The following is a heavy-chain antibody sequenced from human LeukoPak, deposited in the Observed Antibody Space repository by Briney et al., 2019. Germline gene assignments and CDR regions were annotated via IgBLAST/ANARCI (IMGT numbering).Heavy chain of an antibody. CDR1: GFTFNSYT. V-gene: IGHV3-21*01. CDR3: ARVCVSGWTECMDY. J-gene: IGHJ4*02. CDR2: ISGSGNYI. Sequence: GGSLRLSCTASGFTFNSYTISWVREAPGKGLEWVSSISGSGNYIYHAAPVKGRFTISRDDAQNSVYLQMNSLKDEDTAVYYCARVCVSGWTECMDYWGQGTLVTVSS. D-gene: IGHD6-19*01.